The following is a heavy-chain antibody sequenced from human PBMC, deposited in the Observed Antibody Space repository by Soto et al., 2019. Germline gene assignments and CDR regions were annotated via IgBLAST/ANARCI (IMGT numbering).Heavy chain of an antibody. D-gene: IGHD1-26*01. V-gene: IGHV1-3*01. CDR2: INAGNGNT. CDR3: ARDITGATGAY. Sequence: ASVKVSCKASGYTFTSYAMHWVRQAPGQRLEWMGWINAGNGNTKYSQKFQGRVTITTDTSASTAYVELSSLRSDDTAVYYCARDITGATGAYWGQGTLVTVSS. CDR1: GYTFTSYA. J-gene: IGHJ4*02.